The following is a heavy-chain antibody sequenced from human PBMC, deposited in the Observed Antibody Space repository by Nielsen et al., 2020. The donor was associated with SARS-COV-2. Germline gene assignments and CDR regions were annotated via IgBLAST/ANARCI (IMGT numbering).Heavy chain of an antibody. D-gene: IGHD3-16*01. V-gene: IGHV4-61*08. J-gene: IGHJ4*02. CDR2: ISYTGST. Sequence: SETLSLTCAVSGGSIPSGAYYWTWLRQHPGKGLEWIGYISYTGSTNYNPSLKSRVTISVDRSKNQFSLRLSSVTAADTAVYFCARGRALGDDWGQGTLITVSS. CDR1: GGSIPSGAYY. CDR3: ARGRALGDD.